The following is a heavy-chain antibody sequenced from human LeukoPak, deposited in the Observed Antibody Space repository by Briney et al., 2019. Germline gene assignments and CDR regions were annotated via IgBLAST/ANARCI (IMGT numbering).Heavy chain of an antibody. CDR3: ARGPILSTRRPIYYYYGMDV. J-gene: IGHJ6*02. Sequence: SETLSLTCAVSGGSISSGGYSWSWIRQPPGKGLEWIGYIYHSGSTYYNPSLKSRVTISVDRSKNQFSLKLSSVTAADTAVYYCARGPILSTRRPIYYYYGMDVWGQGTTVTVSS. CDR1: GGSISSGGYS. CDR2: IYHSGST. V-gene: IGHV4-30-2*01. D-gene: IGHD2-21*01.